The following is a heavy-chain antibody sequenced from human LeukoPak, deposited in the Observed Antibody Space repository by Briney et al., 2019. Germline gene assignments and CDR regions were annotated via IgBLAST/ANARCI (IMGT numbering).Heavy chain of an antibody. CDR3: ARGQTTVTADY. Sequence: PGGSLRLSCAASGFTFSSYSMNWVRQAPGKGLEWVSSISSSSYIYYADSVKGRFTISRDNAKNSLYLQMNSLRAEDTAVYYRARGQTTVTADYWGQGTLVTVSS. CDR1: GFTFSSYS. J-gene: IGHJ4*02. V-gene: IGHV3-21*01. D-gene: IGHD4-11*01. CDR2: ISSSSYI.